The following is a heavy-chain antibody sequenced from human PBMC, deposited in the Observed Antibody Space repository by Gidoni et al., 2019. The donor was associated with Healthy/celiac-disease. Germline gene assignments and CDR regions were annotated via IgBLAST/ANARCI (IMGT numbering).Heavy chain of an antibody. D-gene: IGHD6-19*01. CDR2: ISWNSGSI. CDR3: AKDKNLAWLVQGAFDI. V-gene: IGHV3-9*01. CDR1: GFTFDDYA. J-gene: IGHJ3*02. Sequence: EVQLVESGGGLVQPGRSLRLSCAASGFTFDDYAMHWVRQAPGKGLEWVSGISWNSGSIGYADSVKGRFTISRDNAKNSLYLQMNSLRAEDTALYYCAKDKNLAWLVQGAFDIWGQGTMVTVSS.